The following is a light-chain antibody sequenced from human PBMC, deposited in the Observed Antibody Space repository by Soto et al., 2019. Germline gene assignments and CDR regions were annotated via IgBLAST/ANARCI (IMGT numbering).Light chain of an antibody. Sequence: INMTQSPSALSASLGDRVTITCRASQTISDSLAWYQQKPGKAPDLLISDVSSLERGVASRFSGSGSGTEFTLTISSMQPDDFATYYCQQYENYWTFGQGTKVDI. CDR3: QQYENYWT. J-gene: IGKJ1*01. CDR2: DVS. V-gene: IGKV1-5*01. CDR1: QTISDS.